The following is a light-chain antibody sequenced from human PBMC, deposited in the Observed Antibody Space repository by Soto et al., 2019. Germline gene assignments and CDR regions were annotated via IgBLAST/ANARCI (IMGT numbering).Light chain of an antibody. CDR3: QKYNSAPWT. Sequence: DIQMTQSPSSLSASVGDRVTITCRASQGISNYLAWYQQKPGKVPKLLIYAASTLQSGVPSRFSVSGSGTDFTLTSSSLQPEDGASYYCQKYNSAPWTFGQGTKVEIK. CDR1: QGISNY. V-gene: IGKV1-27*01. J-gene: IGKJ1*01. CDR2: AAS.